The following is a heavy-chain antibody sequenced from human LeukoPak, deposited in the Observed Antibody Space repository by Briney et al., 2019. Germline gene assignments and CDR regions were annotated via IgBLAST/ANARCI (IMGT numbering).Heavy chain of an antibody. CDR1: GGYISSSSYY. CDR2: IYYTGRT. CDR3: ARRRYYDSTGYLD. J-gene: IGHJ1*01. D-gene: IGHD3-22*01. Sequence: SETLSLICSVSGGYISSSSYYWGWIRQPPGKGLEWIGDIYYTGRTYYNSSLKSRLTVSTDTSKNQFSLKLASLTAADTGVYYCARRRYYDSTGYLDWGQGTRITVSS. V-gene: IGHV4-39*01.